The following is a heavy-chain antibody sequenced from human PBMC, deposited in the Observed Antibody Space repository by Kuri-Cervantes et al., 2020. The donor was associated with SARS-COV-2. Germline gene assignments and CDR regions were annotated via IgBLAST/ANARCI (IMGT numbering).Heavy chain of an antibody. Sequence: GGSLRLSCKASGGTFSSYAISWVRQAPGQGLEWMGGIIPIFGTANYAQKFQGRVTITADKSTSTAYMELSSLRSEDTAVYYCARERAVSTGTRGPNDYWGQGTLVTVSS. V-gene: IGHV1-69*06. CDR1: GGTFSSYA. J-gene: IGHJ4*02. CDR2: IIPIFGTA. D-gene: IGHD1-1*01. CDR3: ARERAVSTGTRGPNDY.